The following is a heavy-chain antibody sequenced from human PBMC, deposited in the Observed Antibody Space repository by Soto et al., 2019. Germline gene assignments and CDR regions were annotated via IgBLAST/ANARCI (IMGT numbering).Heavy chain of an antibody. Sequence: QVQLQESGPGLVKPSQTLSLTCTVSGASISSDNYYWGWVRQPPGKGLEWVGYIYYSGSIYYSPSLKSRSAISMDTSKNQLSLRVTSVTAAHTAVYYCARLFWSGYAFDYWGQGTLVTVSS. V-gene: IGHV4-31*03. J-gene: IGHJ4*02. D-gene: IGHD3-3*01. CDR1: GASISSDNYY. CDR3: ARLFWSGYAFDY. CDR2: IYYSGSI.